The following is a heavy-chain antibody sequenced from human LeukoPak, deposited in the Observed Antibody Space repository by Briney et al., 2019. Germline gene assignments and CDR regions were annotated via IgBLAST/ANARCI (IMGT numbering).Heavy chain of an antibody. J-gene: IGHJ4*02. CDR2: INWNGGST. V-gene: IGHV3-20*04. Sequence: GGSLRLSCAASGFTFDDYGMSWVRQAPGKGLEWVSGINWNGGSTGYADSVKGRFTISRDNTKNSLYLQMNILRTEDTALYYCARATAMVTVAYWGQGTLVTVSS. CDR3: ARATAMVTVAY. D-gene: IGHD5-18*01. CDR1: GFTFDDYG.